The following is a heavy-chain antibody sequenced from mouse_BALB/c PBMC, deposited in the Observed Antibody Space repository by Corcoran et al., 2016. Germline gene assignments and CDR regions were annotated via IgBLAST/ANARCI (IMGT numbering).Heavy chain of an antibody. D-gene: IGHD3-3*01. CDR2: INTYTGEP. CDR1: GYTFTNYG. J-gene: IGHJ2*01. V-gene: IGHV9-1*02. CDR3: ARGDSSNFDY. Sequence: QIQLVKSGPEQKKPGETVKISCKASGYTFTNYGMNWVKQAPGKGLKWMGWINTYTGEPTYADDFKGRFAFSLETSASTAYLQINNLKNEDMATYFCARGDSSNFDYWGQGTTLTVSS.